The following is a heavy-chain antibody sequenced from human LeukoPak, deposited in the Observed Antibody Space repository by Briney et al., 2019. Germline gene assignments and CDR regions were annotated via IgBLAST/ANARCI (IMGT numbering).Heavy chain of an antibody. J-gene: IGHJ4*02. D-gene: IGHD3-9*01. CDR3: ARLVMESGDILTGYYKGYFDY. Sequence: ASVKVSCKASGYTFTSYGISWVRQAPGQGLEWMGWISAYNGNTNYAQKLQGRVTMTTDTSTSTAYMELRSLRSDDTAVYYCARLVMESGDILTGYYKGYFDYWGQGTLVTVSS. CDR2: ISAYNGNT. V-gene: IGHV1-18*01. CDR1: GYTFTSYG.